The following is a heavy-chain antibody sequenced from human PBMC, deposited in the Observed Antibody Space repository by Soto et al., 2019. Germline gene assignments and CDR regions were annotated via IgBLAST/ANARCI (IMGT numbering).Heavy chain of an antibody. CDR1: GGTFSSYT. J-gene: IGHJ4*02. D-gene: IGHD2-2*01. CDR3: ARGVVPDDSFDY. V-gene: IGHV1-69*02. Sequence: SVKVSCKASGGTFSSYTISWVRQAPGQGLEWMGRIIPILGIANYAQKFRGRVTITADKSTSTAYMELSSLRSEDTAVYYCARGVVPDDSFDYWGQGTLVTVSS. CDR2: IIPILGIA.